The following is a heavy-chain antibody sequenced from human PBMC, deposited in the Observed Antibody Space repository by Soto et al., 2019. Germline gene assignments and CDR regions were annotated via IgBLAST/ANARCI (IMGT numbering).Heavy chain of an antibody. CDR1: GFTFSHYV. J-gene: IGHJ6*02. V-gene: IGHV3-23*01. Sequence: EVQLLESGGGLVRPRGSLRLSCAASGFTFSHYVLSWVRQAPGRGLEWVSSISGSGSSVYLADSVRGRFAMSRDLSTNTVSLQMNSLRVEDTAIYYCAKVRATYLSASYFYYGLDVWGQGTTVTVSS. D-gene: IGHD2-21*01. CDR3: AKVRATYLSASYFYYGLDV. CDR2: ISGSGSSV.